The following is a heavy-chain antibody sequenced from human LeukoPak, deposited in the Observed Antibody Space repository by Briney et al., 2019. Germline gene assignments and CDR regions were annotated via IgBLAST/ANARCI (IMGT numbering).Heavy chain of an antibody. V-gene: IGHV1-69*13. Sequence: SVKVSCKASGGTFSSYAISWVRQAPGQGLEWMGGIIPIFGTANYAQKFQGRATITADESTSTAYMELSSLRSEDTAVYYCAIDYDSSGYLSGDAFDIWGQGTMVTVSS. CDR1: GGTFSSYA. CDR2: IIPIFGTA. J-gene: IGHJ3*02. D-gene: IGHD3-22*01. CDR3: AIDYDSSGYLSGDAFDI.